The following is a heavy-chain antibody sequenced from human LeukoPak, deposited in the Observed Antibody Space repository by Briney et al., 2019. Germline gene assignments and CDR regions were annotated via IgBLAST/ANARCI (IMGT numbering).Heavy chain of an antibody. Sequence: GGSLRLSCAASGVTFSSYAMSWVRQAPGTGLEWVSAISGSGGSTHYADSVKGRFTISRDNSKNTLFLQMNSLRAEDTAVYYCARISGWYQTWGQGTLVTVSS. CDR1: GVTFSSYA. J-gene: IGHJ5*02. CDR3: ARISGWYQT. D-gene: IGHD6-19*01. CDR2: ISGSGGST. V-gene: IGHV3-23*01.